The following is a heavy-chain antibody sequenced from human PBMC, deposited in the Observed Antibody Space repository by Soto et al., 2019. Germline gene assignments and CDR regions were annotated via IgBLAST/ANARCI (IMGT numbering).Heavy chain of an antibody. CDR2: FDPEDGET. V-gene: IGHV1-24*01. Sequence: ASVKVSCKVSGYTLTELSMHWVRQAPGKGLEWMGGFDPEDGETIYAQKFQGRVTMTEDTSTDTAYMELSSLRSEDTAVYYCATVPDAYCGGDCPPFDYWGQGTLVTGSS. D-gene: IGHD2-21*02. CDR1: GYTLTELS. CDR3: ATVPDAYCGGDCPPFDY. J-gene: IGHJ4*02.